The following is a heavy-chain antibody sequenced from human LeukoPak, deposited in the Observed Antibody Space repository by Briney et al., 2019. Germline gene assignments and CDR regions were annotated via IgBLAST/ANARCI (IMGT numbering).Heavy chain of an antibody. J-gene: IGHJ4*02. D-gene: IGHD2-15*01. V-gene: IGHV4-59*01. CDR1: GVSFSGYY. CDR3: ARAADSTWDYFDY. CDR2: IYYSGST. Sequence: PSETLSLTCAVYGVSFSGYYWSWIRQPPGKGLEWIGYIYYSGSTNYNPSLKSRVTISVDTSKNQFSLKLSSVTAADTAVYYCARAADSTWDYFDYWGQGTLVTVSS.